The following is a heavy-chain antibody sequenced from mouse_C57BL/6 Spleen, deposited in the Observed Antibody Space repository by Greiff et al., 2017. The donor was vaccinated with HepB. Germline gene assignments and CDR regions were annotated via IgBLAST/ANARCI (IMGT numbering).Heavy chain of an antibody. D-gene: IGHD3-2*02. CDR3: ARKRETAQATDYAMDY. J-gene: IGHJ4*01. Sequence: VQLQQSGPGLVQPSQSLSITCTVSGFSLTSYGVHWVRQSPGKGLEWLGVIWSGGSTDYNAAFISRLSISKDNSKSQVFFKMNSLQADDTAIYYCARKRETAQATDYAMDYWGQGTSVTVSS. V-gene: IGHV2-2*01. CDR1: GFSLTSYG. CDR2: IWSGGST.